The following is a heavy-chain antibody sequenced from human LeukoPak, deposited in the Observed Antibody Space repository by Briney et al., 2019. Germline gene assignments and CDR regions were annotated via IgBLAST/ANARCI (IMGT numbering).Heavy chain of an antibody. V-gene: IGHV4-59*08. CDR2: ISYSGST. D-gene: IGHD1/OR15-1a*01. CDR1: GGSISTYY. CDR3: ARSIIGTRSKFDY. Sequence: SETLSLTCTVSGGSISTYYWSWIRQPPGKGLEWIGYISYSGSTNYNPSLKSRVTISLDTSKNQFALKLSSVAAADTAVYYCARSIIGTRSKFDYWGQGTLVTVSS. J-gene: IGHJ4*02.